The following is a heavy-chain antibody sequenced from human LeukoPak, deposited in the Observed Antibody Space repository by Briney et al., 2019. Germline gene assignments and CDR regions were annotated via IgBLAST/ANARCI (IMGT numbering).Heavy chain of an antibody. D-gene: IGHD6-19*01. CDR1: GFSFSDCD. V-gene: IGHV3-73*01. CDR2: IGGKPKGYAT. J-gene: IGHJ5*02. CDR3: TTYSSGHH. Sequence: GGSLRLSCAASGFSFSDCDMHWVRQAAGKGREWVGRIGGKPKGYATAYAASVKGRFTISRDESKNTAYLQMNSLRPEDKAVYYCTTYSSGHHWGQGTLVTVSS.